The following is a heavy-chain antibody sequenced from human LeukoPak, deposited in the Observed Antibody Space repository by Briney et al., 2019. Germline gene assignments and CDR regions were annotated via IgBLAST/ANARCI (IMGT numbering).Heavy chain of an antibody. J-gene: IGHJ4*02. CDR2: VENRPPSFTT. V-gene: IGHV3-72*01. D-gene: IGHD2-2*01. CDR3: ARSTSWSFDY. CDR1: GFTVSSNY. Sequence: GGSLRLSCAASGFTVSSNYMNWVRQAPGKGLEWVGRVENRPPSFTTAYGASVKGRFTISRDDSKNSVYLQMNSLTTEDTAVYYCARSTSWSFDYWGQGVLVTVA.